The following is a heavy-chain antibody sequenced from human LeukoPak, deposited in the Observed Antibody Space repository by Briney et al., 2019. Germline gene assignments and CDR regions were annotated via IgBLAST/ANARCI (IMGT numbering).Heavy chain of an antibody. D-gene: IGHD3-9*01. CDR2: ISYTGST. CDR3: ARGPNTSAYGYNKLDP. J-gene: IGHJ5*02. CDR1: GDSISTSY. V-gene: IGHV4-59*08. Sequence: SETLSLTCTVSGDSISTSYWTWLRQSPGKGLEWIGYISYTGSTTYNPSLKSRVTIVRDTSKNQFSLRLTSVTAADTAMYFCARGPNTSAYGYNKLDPWGQGTLVTVSS.